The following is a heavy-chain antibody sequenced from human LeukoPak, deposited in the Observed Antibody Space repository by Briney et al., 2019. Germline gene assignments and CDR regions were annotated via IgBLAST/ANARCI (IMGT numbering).Heavy chain of an antibody. CDR3: ARDILSSSSWAPFGY. Sequence: SETLSLTCAVYGGSSSGYYCSWIRQPPGKGLEWIGEINRGGRTDYNPSFKSRVTMSVDTSENQFSLKLSSVTAADTAVYYCARDILSSSSWAPFGYWGQGTLVTVSS. V-gene: IGHV4-34*01. J-gene: IGHJ4*02. CDR1: GGSSSGYY. D-gene: IGHD6-13*01. CDR2: INRGGRT.